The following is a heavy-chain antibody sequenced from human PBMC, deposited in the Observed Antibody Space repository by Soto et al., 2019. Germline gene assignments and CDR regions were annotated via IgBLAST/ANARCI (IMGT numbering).Heavy chain of an antibody. V-gene: IGHV3-11*05. Sequence: QVQLVESGGGLVKPGGCLRLSCAASGVTFTDYYMSWIRQAPGKGLEWVSYISSSSSYTNYADSVKGRFTISRDNAKNSLYLQMNSLRAEDTAVYYCASEELWFGELSDWGQGTLVTVSS. J-gene: IGHJ1*01. D-gene: IGHD3-10*01. CDR2: ISSSSSYT. CDR1: GVTFTDYY. CDR3: ASEELWFGELSD.